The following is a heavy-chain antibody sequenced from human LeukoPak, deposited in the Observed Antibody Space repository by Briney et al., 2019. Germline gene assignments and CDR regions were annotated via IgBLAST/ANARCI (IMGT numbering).Heavy chain of an antibody. CDR1: GFTFSDYD. V-gene: IGHV3-21*06. Sequence: GGSLRLSCTASGFTFSDYDMNWVRLAPGKGLEWVSSIMGRSSHMYYTDSAKGRFTISRDNSKNSLYLQMNSLRAEDTAVYYCARAFPPLRTSAAGDFWGEGTLVTVSS. CDR2: IMGRSSHM. D-gene: IGHD1-1*01. CDR3: ARAFPPLRTSAAGDF. J-gene: IGHJ4*02.